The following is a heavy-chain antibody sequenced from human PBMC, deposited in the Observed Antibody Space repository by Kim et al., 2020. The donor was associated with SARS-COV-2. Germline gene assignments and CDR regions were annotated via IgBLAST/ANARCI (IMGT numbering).Heavy chain of an antibody. D-gene: IGHD6-19*01. V-gene: IGHV3-30*01. CDR3: ARGIAVADAGMDV. Sequence: SADTGKARFTISRDKSKNTLYLKMNSLRAEDTAVYYCARGIAVADAGMDVWGQGTTVTVSS. J-gene: IGHJ6*02.